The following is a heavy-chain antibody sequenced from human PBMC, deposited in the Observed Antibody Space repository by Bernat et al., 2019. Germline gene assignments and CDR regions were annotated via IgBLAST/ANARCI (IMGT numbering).Heavy chain of an antibody. CDR1: GFTFSNVW. Sequence: EVHLVESGGGLVKPGGSLRLSCAASGFTFSNVWMSWVRQAPGKGLEWVGRVKRKTDGGKLAYAAPVKDRFSISRDDSKNKVYLKRNSLKSEDTAVYYCTTLGGTWGQGTLVPVSS. CDR3: TTLGGT. V-gene: IGHV3-15*01. D-gene: IGHD3-16*01. CDR2: VKRKTDGGKL. J-gene: IGHJ4*02.